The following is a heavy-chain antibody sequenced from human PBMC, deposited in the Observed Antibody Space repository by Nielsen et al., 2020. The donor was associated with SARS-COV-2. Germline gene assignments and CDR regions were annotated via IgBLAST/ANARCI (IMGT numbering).Heavy chain of an antibody. D-gene: IGHD3-16*02. CDR2: ISYDGTNE. V-gene: IGHV3-30-3*01. J-gene: IGHJ6*02. CDR1: GFTFTRFA. Sequence: GGSLRLSCAASGFTFTRFAMHWVRQAPGKGLEWVAVISYDGTNEYYTDSVKGRFTISRDNSKKMLYLEMNSLRTEDTALYFCARDQGREFLRLEEFSSRYYYYYGMDVWGQGTTVTVSS. CDR3: ARDQGREFLRLEEFSSRYYYYYGMDV.